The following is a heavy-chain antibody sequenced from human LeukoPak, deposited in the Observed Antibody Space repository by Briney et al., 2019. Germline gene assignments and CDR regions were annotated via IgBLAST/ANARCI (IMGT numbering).Heavy chain of an antibody. CDR3: ARHFSVLRDSYYYDSSGYSLEADPNHFDY. Sequence: GESLKISCKGSGYSFTSYWIGWVRQMPGKGLKWMGIIYPGDSDARYSPSFQGQVTISADKSISTAYLQWSSLKASDTAMYYCARHFSVLRDSYYYDSSGYSLEADPNHFDYWGQGTLVTVSS. D-gene: IGHD3-22*01. V-gene: IGHV5-51*01. J-gene: IGHJ4*02. CDR1: GYSFTSYW. CDR2: IYPGDSDA.